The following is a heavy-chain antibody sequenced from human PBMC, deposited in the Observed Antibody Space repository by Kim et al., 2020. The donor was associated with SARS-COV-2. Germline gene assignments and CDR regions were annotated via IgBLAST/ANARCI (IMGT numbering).Heavy chain of an antibody. CDR2: IYYSGST. J-gene: IGHJ6*02. Sequence: SETLSLTCTVSGGSISSSSYYWGWIRQPPGKGLEWIGSIYYSGSTYYNPYLKSRVTISVDTSKNQFSLKLSSVTAADTAVYYCATETVDTAMGTWGDYGMDVWGQGTTVTVSS. CDR3: ATETVDTAMGTWGDYGMDV. CDR1: GGSISSSSYY. V-gene: IGHV4-39*02. D-gene: IGHD5-18*01.